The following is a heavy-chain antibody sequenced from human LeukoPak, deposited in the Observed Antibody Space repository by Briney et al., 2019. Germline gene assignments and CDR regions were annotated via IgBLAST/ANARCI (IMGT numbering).Heavy chain of an antibody. D-gene: IGHD6-6*01. V-gene: IGHV3-21*01. CDR2: ISSSSSYI. Sequence: PGGSLRLSCAASGFTFSSYSMKWVRQAPGKGLEWVSSISSSSSYIYYADSVKGRFTISRDNAKNSLYLQMNSLRAEDTAVYYCAREGSSSLNYWGQGTLVTVSS. J-gene: IGHJ4*02. CDR3: AREGSSSLNY. CDR1: GFTFSSYS.